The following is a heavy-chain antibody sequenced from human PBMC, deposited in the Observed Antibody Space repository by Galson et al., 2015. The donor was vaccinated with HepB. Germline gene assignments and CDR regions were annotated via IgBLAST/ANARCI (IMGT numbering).Heavy chain of an antibody. CDR3: ASGIQLWLKGFSPPHHYGMDV. CDR1: GYTFTGYY. D-gene: IGHD5-18*01. J-gene: IGHJ6*02. V-gene: IGHV1-2*02. CDR2: INPNSGGT. Sequence: SVKVSCKASGYTFTGYYMHWVRQAPGQGLEWMGWINPNSGGTNYAQKFQGRVTMTRDTSISTAYMELSRLRSDDTAVYYCASGIQLWLKGFSPPHHYGMDVWGQGTTVTVSS.